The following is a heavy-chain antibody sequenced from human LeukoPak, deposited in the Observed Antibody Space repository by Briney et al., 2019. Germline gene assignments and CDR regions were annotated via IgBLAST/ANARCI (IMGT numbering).Heavy chain of an antibody. CDR3: AREFRIAARPGNWFDP. CDR1: RFTFSSYP. J-gene: IGHJ5*02. D-gene: IGHD6-6*01. CDR2: ISYDGSNK. V-gene: IGHV3-30*04. Sequence: QPGRSLRLSCEASRFTFSSYPMHWVRQAPGKGLEWVAVISYDGSNKYYADSVKGRFTISRDNSKNTLYLQMNSLRAEDTAVYYCAREFRIAARPGNWFDPWGQGTLVTVSS.